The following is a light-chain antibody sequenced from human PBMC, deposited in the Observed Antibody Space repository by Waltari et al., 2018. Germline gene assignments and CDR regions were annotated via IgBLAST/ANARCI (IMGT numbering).Light chain of an antibody. Sequence: QSVLTQPPSVSAAPAQRVTISCSGGSPNIGNNYVPWYRQFPGTAPKLLIYENTERPSGIPGRFSGSKSGTSATLDITGLQAGDEADYYCGTWDSSLSGAVFGGGTHLTVL. V-gene: IGLV1-51*02. J-gene: IGLJ7*01. CDR3: GTWDSSLSGAV. CDR1: SPNIGNNY. CDR2: ENT.